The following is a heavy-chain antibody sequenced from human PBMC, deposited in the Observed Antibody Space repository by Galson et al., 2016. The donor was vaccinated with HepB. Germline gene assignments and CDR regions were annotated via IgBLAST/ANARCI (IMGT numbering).Heavy chain of an antibody. Sequence: SLRLSCAASGFTFSSYSMNWVRQAPGKGLEWVSYISSSSSTIYYADSVKGRFTISRGNAKNSLYLQMNSLRAEDTAVYYCAREGGIFGVVTNWFDPWGQGTLVTVSS. J-gene: IGHJ5*02. CDR2: ISSSSSTI. D-gene: IGHD3-3*01. V-gene: IGHV3-48*01. CDR1: GFTFSSYS. CDR3: AREGGIFGVVTNWFDP.